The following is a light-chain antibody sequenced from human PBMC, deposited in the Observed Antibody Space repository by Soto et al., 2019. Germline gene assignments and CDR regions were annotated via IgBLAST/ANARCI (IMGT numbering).Light chain of an antibody. Sequence: EIVLTQSPATLSLSPGERATLSCRASQSVSSYLAWYQQKPGQAPRLLIYDASNTPTGIPARFSGSGSGTDFTLTISSLEPEDFAVYYCQQRSNWPLTFGGGTKVEIK. J-gene: IGKJ4*01. CDR2: DAS. CDR1: QSVSSY. V-gene: IGKV3-11*01. CDR3: QQRSNWPLT.